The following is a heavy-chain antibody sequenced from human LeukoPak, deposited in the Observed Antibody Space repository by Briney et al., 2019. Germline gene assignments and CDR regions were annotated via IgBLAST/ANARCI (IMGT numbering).Heavy chain of an antibody. V-gene: IGHV3-11*01. CDR2: IHRSGSPI. CDR3: ARGHYQLEV. J-gene: IGHJ4*02. Sequence: GGSLRLSCAASGFTFSYFYMSWIRQAPGEGLEWVSYIHRSGSPIYYADSVQGRFTISRDNARNSLYLQMNSLRGEDTAVYYCARGHYQLEVWGQGTLVTVSS. CDR1: GFTFSYFY. D-gene: IGHD2-2*01.